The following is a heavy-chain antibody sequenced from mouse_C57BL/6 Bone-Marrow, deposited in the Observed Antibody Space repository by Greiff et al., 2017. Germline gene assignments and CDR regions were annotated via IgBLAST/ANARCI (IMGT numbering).Heavy chain of an antibody. CDR1: GYTFTCYW. J-gene: IGHJ4*01. Sequence: VQLQQPGAELVKPGASVKMSCKASGYTFTCYWITWVKQRPGQGLEWIGDIYPGSGSTNYNEKFKSKATLTVDTSSSTAYMQLSSLTSEDSAVYYCARRDNYYAMDYWGKGTSVTVSS. D-gene: IGHD3-3*01. V-gene: IGHV1-55*01. CDR2: IYPGSGST. CDR3: ARRDNYYAMDY.